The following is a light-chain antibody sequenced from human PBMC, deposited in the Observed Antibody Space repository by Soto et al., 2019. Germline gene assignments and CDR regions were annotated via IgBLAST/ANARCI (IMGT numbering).Light chain of an antibody. CDR1: QYINTR. J-gene: IGKJ1*01. CDR2: QTS. CDR3: QQYNNWLTWT. V-gene: IGKV3D-15*01. Sequence: EIVLTQSPATLSSFPGDRVTLSCRASQYINTRLAWYQHRPGQAPRLLIYQTSIRAAGIPARFSGSGSGTDFTLTISRLESEGFAVYYCQQYNNWLTWTFGQGTKVDIK.